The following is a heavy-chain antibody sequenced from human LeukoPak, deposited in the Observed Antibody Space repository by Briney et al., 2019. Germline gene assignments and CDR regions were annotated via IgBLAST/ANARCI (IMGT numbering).Heavy chain of an antibody. V-gene: IGHV1-69*04. D-gene: IGHD2-2*02. CDR1: GGTFSSYT. J-gene: IGHJ5*02. Sequence: ASVKVSCKASGGTFSSYTISWVRQAPGQGLEWMGRIIPILGIANYAQKFQGRVTITADKSTSTAYMELSSLRSEDTAVYYCARDCSSTSCYTPGDWFDPWGQGTLDTVSS. CDR2: IIPILGIA. CDR3: ARDCSSTSCYTPGDWFDP.